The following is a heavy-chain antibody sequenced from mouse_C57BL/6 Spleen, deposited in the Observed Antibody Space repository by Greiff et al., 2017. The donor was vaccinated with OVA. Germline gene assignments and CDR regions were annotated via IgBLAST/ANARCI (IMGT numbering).Heavy chain of an antibody. CDR3: ARSGGRGYVRYWYFDV. CDR2: IDPSDSYT. V-gene: IGHV1-69*01. J-gene: IGHJ1*03. CDR1: GYTFTSYW. D-gene: IGHD2-2*01. Sequence: VKLQQPGAELVMPGASVKLSCKASGYTFTSYWMHWVKQRPGQGLEWIGEIDPSDSYTNYNQKFKGKSTLTVDKSSSTAYMQLSSLTSEDSAVYYCARSGGRGYVRYWYFDVWGTGTTVTVSS.